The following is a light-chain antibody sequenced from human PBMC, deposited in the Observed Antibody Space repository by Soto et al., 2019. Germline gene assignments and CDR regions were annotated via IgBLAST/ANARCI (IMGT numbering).Light chain of an antibody. CDR1: SSDVGGCNY. Sequence: QSALTQPRSVSGSPGQSITISCTGTSSDVGGCNYVSWYRQHPGKAPKLMIYDVSKRPSGVPDRFSGSKSGNTASLTISGLQAEDEADYYCCSYEGSYTRYVFGTGTKLTVL. CDR3: CSYEGSYTRYV. V-gene: IGLV2-11*01. J-gene: IGLJ1*01. CDR2: DVS.